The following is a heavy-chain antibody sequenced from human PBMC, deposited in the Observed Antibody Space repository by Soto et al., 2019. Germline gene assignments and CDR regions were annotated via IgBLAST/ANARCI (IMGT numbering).Heavy chain of an antibody. D-gene: IGHD6-6*01. J-gene: IGHJ5*02. Sequence: QVQLVESGGGVVQPGRSLRLSCAASGFTFSGYGMHWVRQAPGKGLEWVAVISFEGSKKYYANSVEGRFTISRDNSKNTLFMQMNSLRAEDTAVYYCAKCCSSSARYFDTWGQGTLVTVSS. CDR1: GFTFSGYG. CDR2: ISFEGSKK. CDR3: AKCCSSSARYFDT. V-gene: IGHV3-30*18.